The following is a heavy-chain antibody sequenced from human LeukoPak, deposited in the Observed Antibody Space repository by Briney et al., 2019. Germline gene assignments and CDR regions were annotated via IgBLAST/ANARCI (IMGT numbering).Heavy chain of an antibody. CDR1: GYTISDYF. CDR2: INPNSGGT. J-gene: IGHJ4*02. V-gene: IGHV1-2*02. CDR3: ARDPNFPIGMAYGY. D-gene: IGHD2/OR15-2a*01. Sequence: ASVKVSCKASGYTISDYFMHWVRQAPGQGLEWMGWINPNSGGTNYAQKFQGRVTMTRDTSISTAYMELSRLRSDDTAVYYCARDPNFPIGMAYGYWGQGTLVTVSS.